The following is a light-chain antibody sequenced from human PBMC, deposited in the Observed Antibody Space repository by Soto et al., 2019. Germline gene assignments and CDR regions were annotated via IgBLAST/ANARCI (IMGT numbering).Light chain of an antibody. CDR2: DVS. CDR1: SSDVGGYNY. CDR3: SSYTTSTSFIL. J-gene: IGLJ2*01. Sequence: QSVLTQPRSVSGSPGQSVTISCTGTSSDVGGYNYVSWYQQHPGKAPKLMIYDVSSRPSGVSNRFSGSKSGNTASLTISGLQAEDEAYYYCSSYTTSTSFILFGGGTKLTVL. V-gene: IGLV2-11*01.